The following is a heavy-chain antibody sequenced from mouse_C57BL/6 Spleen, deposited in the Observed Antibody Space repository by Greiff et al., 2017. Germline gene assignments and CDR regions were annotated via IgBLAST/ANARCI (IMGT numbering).Heavy chain of an antibody. J-gene: IGHJ1*03. CDR1: GYSITSGYY. V-gene: IGHV3-6*01. Sequence: EVKLQESGPGLVKPSQSLSLTCSVTGYSITSGYYWNWIRQFPGNKLEWMGYISYDGSNNYNPSLKNRISITRDTSKNQFFLKLNSVTTEDTATYYCARALSYWYFDVWGTGTTVTVSS. CDR2: ISYDGSN. CDR3: ARALSYWYFDV.